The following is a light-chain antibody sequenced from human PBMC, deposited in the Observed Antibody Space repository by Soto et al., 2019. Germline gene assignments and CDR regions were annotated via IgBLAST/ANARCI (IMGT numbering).Light chain of an antibody. V-gene: IGLV6-57*03. CDR2: EDN. Sequence: NFMLTQPHSVSESPGKTVTISCTRSSGSIASNYVQWYQQRPGSAPTTVIYEDNQRPSGVPDRFSGSIDSSSNSASLTISGLKTEDEADYYCQSYDSSNRWVFGGRTKVTVL. CDR3: QSYDSSNRWV. J-gene: IGLJ3*02. CDR1: SGSIASNY.